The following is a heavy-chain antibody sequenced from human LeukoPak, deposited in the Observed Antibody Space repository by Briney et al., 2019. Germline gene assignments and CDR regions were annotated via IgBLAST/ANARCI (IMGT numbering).Heavy chain of an antibody. J-gene: IGHJ6*03. CDR3: AKDGGRLYDFWSGSYYYYYMDV. D-gene: IGHD3-3*01. Sequence: PGGSLRLSCAASGFTFSSYAMSWVRQAPGKGLERVSAISGSGGSTYYADSVKGRFTISRDNSKNTLYLQMNSLRAEDTAVYYCAKDGGRLYDFWSGSYYYYYMDVWGKGTTVTVSS. CDR2: ISGSGGST. CDR1: GFTFSSYA. V-gene: IGHV3-23*01.